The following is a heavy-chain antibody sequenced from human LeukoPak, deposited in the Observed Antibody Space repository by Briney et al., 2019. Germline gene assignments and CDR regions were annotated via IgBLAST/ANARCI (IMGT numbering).Heavy chain of an antibody. J-gene: IGHJ4*02. CDR2: INANTGGT. V-gene: IGHV1-2*02. D-gene: IGHD6-13*01. Sequence: PKASVKVSCKASGYIFTGYYLHWVRQAPGQGLEWMGWINANTGGTNYAQKFQGKFTMTRDTSITTVYMELSRLAFDDTAVYFCARIGYSSTFDYWGQGTLVTVSS. CDR1: GYIFTGYY. CDR3: ARIGYSSTFDY.